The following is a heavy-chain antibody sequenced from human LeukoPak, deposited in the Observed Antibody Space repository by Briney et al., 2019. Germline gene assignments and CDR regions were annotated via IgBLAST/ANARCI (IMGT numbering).Heavy chain of an antibody. CDR2: IYNTGSA. CDR3: ARRAGYYYDSSGYPAYAFDI. V-gene: IGHV4-4*07. J-gene: IGHJ3*02. Sequence: SETLSLTCNVSGASISSHYWNWIRQPAGKGLEWIGRIYNTGSANYNPSLKSRVTMSLDTSRNQISLKLTSVTAADTAVYYCARRAGYYYDSSGYPAYAFDIWGQGTMVTVSS. CDR1: GASISSHY. D-gene: IGHD3-22*01.